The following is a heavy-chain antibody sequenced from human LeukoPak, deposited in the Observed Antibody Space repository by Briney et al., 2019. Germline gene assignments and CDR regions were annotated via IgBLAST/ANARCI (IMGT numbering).Heavy chain of an antibody. CDR2: IIPIFGTA. CDR3: ARDGAYGDYLNYFDY. CDR1: GGTFSSYA. D-gene: IGHD4-17*01. Sequence: GASVKVSCKASGGTFSSYAISWVRQAPGQGLEWMGGIIPIFGTANYAQKFQGRVTITADKSTSTAYMELSSLRSEDTAVYYCARDGAYGDYLNYFDYWGQGTLVTVSS. J-gene: IGHJ4*02. V-gene: IGHV1-69*06.